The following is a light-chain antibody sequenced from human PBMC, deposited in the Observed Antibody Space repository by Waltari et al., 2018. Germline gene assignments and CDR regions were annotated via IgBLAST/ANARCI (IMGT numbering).Light chain of an antibody. Sequence: QSALTQPASVSGSPGQSITISCSGVGSAAGPSEYASWHQHHPGKAPQVIIYDVTNRPSGISDRFSASKSANTASLTISRLQPEDEADYYCSSQTLDGLVLFGGGTRLTVL. CDR3: SSQTLDGLVL. CDR2: DVT. J-gene: IGLJ3*02. V-gene: IGLV2-14*03. CDR1: GSAAGPSEY.